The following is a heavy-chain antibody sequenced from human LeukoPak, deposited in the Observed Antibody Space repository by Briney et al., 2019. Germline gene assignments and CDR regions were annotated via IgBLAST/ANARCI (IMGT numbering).Heavy chain of an antibody. V-gene: IGHV3-13*01. J-gene: IGHJ6*02. CDR1: GFTVNKYD. CDR3: VRDHYGMDV. CDR2: TGIVGDT. Sequence: GGSLRLSCAASGFTVNKYDMHWVRQATGEGLEWVSATGIVGDTYYADSVKGRFTMSRENASNTVYLQMNSLRDGDTAVYYCVRDHYGMDVWGQGTTVIVSS. D-gene: IGHD3-10*01.